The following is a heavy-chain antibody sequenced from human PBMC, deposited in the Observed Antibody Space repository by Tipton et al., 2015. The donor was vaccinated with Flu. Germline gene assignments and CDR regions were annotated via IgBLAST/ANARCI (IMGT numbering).Heavy chain of an antibody. CDR1: GFTFSTYW. D-gene: IGHD3-10*01. CDR3: VRAIAASGCF. Sequence: SLRLSCAASGFTFSTYWVTWIRQAPGKGLEWVAVIKPDGSETHYLGSVKGRFTLSRDNAKNSVSLQMSNLRVEDTAVYYCVRAIAASGCFWGQGTLVTVSS. J-gene: IGHJ4*02. CDR2: IKPDGSET. V-gene: IGHV3-7*04.